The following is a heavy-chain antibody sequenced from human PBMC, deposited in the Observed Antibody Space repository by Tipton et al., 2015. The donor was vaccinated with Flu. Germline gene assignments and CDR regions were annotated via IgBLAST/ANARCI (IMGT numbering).Heavy chain of an antibody. CDR3: ARTYGPLNWFDP. V-gene: IGHV4-38-2*01. D-gene: IGHD3-10*01. CDR2: VHQTGST. CDR1: GDSIGSRYF. J-gene: IGHJ5*02. Sequence: TLSLTCSVSGDSIGSRYFWGWIRQPPGKGLEWIGNVHQTGSTYYNPSHRSRVTISVDTSKNRFSLRLSSVTAADTAVYYCARTYGPLNWFDPWGQGNLVTVSS.